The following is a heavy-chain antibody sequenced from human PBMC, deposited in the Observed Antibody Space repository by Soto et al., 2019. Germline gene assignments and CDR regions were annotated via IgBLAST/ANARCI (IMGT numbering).Heavy chain of an antibody. J-gene: IGHJ6*02. Sequence: SETLSLTCTVSGGSISSGNYYWSWIRQPPGKGLEWIGFISYSGSTYYNPSLKSRVTISVDTSKNQFSLKLSSVTAADTAVYYCATPPGDSSGYYGPDYYGMDAWGQGTTVTVSS. V-gene: IGHV4-30-4*01. CDR1: GGSISSGNYY. CDR3: ATPPGDSSGYYGPDYYGMDA. CDR2: ISYSGST. D-gene: IGHD3-22*01.